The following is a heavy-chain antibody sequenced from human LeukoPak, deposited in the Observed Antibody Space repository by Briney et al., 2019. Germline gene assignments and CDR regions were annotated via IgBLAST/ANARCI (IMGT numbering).Heavy chain of an antibody. CDR3: ARDLVKGGWYNYYYGMDV. D-gene: IGHD6-19*01. CDR1: GYSFTSYY. J-gene: IGHJ6*02. V-gene: IGHV1-2*02. Sequence: VASVKVSCKASGYSFTSYYMHWVRQAPGQGLEWMGWINPNSGGTNYAQKFQGRVTMTRDTSISTAYMELSRLRSDDTAVYYCARDLVKGGWYNYYYGMDVWGQGTTVTVSS. CDR2: INPNSGGT.